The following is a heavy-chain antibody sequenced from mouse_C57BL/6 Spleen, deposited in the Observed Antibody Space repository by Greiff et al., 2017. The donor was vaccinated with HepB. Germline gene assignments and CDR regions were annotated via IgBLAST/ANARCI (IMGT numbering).Heavy chain of an antibody. J-gene: IGHJ1*03. D-gene: IGHD1-1*01. Sequence: EVHLVESGEGLVKPGGSLKLSCAASGFTFSSYAMSWVRQTPEKRLEWVAYISSGGDYIYYADTVKGRFTISRDNARNTLYLQMSSLKSEDTAMYYCTRDDYYGSSWYFDVWGTGTTVTVSS. CDR3: TRDDYYGSSWYFDV. V-gene: IGHV5-9-1*02. CDR1: GFTFSSYA. CDR2: ISSGGDYI.